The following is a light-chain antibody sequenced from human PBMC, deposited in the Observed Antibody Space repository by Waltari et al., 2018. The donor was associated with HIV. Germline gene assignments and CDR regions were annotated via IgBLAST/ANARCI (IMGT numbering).Light chain of an antibody. CDR1: SFSGQY. CDR2: KDT. Sequence: SYELTQPPSVSVSPGQPATITCSGDSFSGQYAYWYQQKPGQAPIAIIYKDTERPSGIPERFSGSSSGTTVTLIISEAQTEDEADYYCQSADSSGGFRVFGGGTRLSVL. V-gene: IGLV3-25*03. J-gene: IGLJ3*02. CDR3: QSADSSGGFRV.